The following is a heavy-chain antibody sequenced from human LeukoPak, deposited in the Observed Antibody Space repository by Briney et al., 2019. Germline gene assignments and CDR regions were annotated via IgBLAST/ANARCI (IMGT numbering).Heavy chain of an antibody. Sequence: GGSLTLSCAASGFTFSNYWMHWVRQGPGKGLVWVSRINSDGRLTSYADSVKGRFTISRDNAKNTLYLRMNSLRAEDTAVYYCARDLRTPSDTNIAIDYWGQGTLVTVSS. CDR2: INSDGRLT. V-gene: IGHV3-74*01. CDR1: GFTFSNYW. J-gene: IGHJ4*02. CDR3: ARDLRTPSDTNIAIDY. D-gene: IGHD4-23*01.